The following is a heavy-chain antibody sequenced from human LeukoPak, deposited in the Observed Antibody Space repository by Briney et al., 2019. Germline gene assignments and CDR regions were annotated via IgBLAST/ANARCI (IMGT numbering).Heavy chain of an antibody. V-gene: IGHV3-74*03. CDR3: AELGITMIGGV. CDR2: ITSDGFST. J-gene: IGHJ6*04. Sequence: GGSLRLSCAASGFSFSATWMHWVRQSPGKGLVRVARITSDGFSTTYAESVKGRFTISRDNAKNTLYLQMNSLRAEDTAVYYCAELGITMIGGVWGKGTTVTISS. D-gene: IGHD3-10*02. CDR1: GFSFSATW.